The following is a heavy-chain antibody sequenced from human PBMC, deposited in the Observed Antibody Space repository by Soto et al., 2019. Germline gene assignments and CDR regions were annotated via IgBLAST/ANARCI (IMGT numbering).Heavy chain of an antibody. Sequence: SETLSLTCAVYGGSFSGYYWTWIRQPPGTGLEWIGEINHSGSTNYNPSLKSRVTISVDTSKNQFSLKLSSVTAADTAVYYCASVNLGYCSSTSCYIHWGQGTLVTVSS. J-gene: IGHJ4*02. CDR3: ASVNLGYCSSTSCYIH. CDR1: GGSFSGYY. V-gene: IGHV4-34*01. CDR2: INHSGST. D-gene: IGHD2-2*02.